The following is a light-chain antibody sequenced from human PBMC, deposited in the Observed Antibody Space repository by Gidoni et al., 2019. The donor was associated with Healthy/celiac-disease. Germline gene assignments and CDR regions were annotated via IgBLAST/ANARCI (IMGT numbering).Light chain of an antibody. CDR3: QQRSNWPIT. J-gene: IGKJ5*01. CDR1: QSVSSY. CDR2: DAS. Sequence: DIVLPQSPATLSLSPGERATLSCRASQSVSSYLAWYQQKPGQAPRLLIYDASNRATGIPARFSGSGSGTDFTLTISSLEPEDFAVYYWQQRSNWPITFGQGTRLEIK. V-gene: IGKV3-11*01.